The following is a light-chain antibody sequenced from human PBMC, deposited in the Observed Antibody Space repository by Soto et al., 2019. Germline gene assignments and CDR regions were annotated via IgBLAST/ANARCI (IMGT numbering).Light chain of an antibody. J-gene: IGLJ2*01. Sequence: QSALTQPASVSGSPGQSITISCTGTSGDIGGYNYVSWYQQHPGKAPKLMIYDVSDRPSGVSNRLSGSKSGNTASLTISGLGAEDEADYYCSSYTTSNTLLFGGGTKLTVL. CDR2: DVS. CDR3: SSYTTSNTLL. CDR1: SGDIGGYNY. V-gene: IGLV2-14*01.